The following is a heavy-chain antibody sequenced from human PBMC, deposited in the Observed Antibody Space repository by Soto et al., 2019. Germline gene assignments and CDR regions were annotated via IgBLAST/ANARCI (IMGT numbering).Heavy chain of an antibody. J-gene: IGHJ4*02. D-gene: IGHD1-26*01. V-gene: IGHV3-7*04. CDR3: ARGGSNFDY. CDR2: IEQDGGEE. CDR1: GFNFRSYW. Sequence: DVRLVESGGSLVQPGGSLRLSCAASGFNFRSYWMHWVRQTPGKGLEWVANIEQDGGEEFYMESVKGRFTVFRDNAKKSVYLQMNSLRAEDTAVYYCARGGSNFDYWGQGTLVTVSP.